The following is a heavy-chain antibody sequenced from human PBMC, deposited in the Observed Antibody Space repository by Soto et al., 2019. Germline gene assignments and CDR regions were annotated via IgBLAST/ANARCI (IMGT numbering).Heavy chain of an antibody. V-gene: IGHV4-59*01. D-gene: IGHD4-17*01. CDR1: GGSISSYY. Sequence: QVQLQESGPGLVKPSETLSLTCTVSGGSISSYYWSWIRQPPGKGLEWIGYIYYSGSTNYNPSLTSRVTISVDTSKNQFSLKLSSVTAADTAVYYCARGAAYGDFAGYFDLWGRGTLVTVSS. CDR2: IYYSGST. CDR3: ARGAAYGDFAGYFDL. J-gene: IGHJ2*01.